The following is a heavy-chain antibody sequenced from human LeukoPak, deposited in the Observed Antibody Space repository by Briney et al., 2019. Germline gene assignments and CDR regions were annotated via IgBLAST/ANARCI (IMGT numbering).Heavy chain of an antibody. Sequence: GGSLRLSCAASGFTFSSYWMSWVRQAPGKGLEWVANIKQDGSEKYYVDSVKGRFTISRDNAKNSLYLQMNSLRAEDTAVYYCARVLFSIFWVVYPRFQGIDYWGREPWSPSPQ. V-gene: IGHV3-7*04. D-gene: IGHD3-3*01. CDR2: IKQDGSEK. CDR3: ARVLFSIFWVVYPRFQGIDY. CDR1: GFTFSSYW. J-gene: IGHJ4*02.